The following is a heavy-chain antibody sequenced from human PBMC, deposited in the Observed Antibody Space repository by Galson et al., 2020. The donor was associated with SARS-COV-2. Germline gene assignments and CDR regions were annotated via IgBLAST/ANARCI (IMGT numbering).Heavy chain of an antibody. V-gene: IGHV5-51*01. D-gene: IGHD3-10*01. CDR1: GYSFTSYW. CDR2: IYPGDSDT. CDR3: ATYYGSGSYYSSTTTNAFDI. Sequence: GESLKISCKGSGYSFTSYWIGWVRQMPGKGLEWMGIIYPGDSDTRYSPSFQGQVTISADKSISTAHLQWSSLKASDTAMYYCATYYGSGSYYSSTTTNAFDIWGQGTMVTVSS. J-gene: IGHJ3*02.